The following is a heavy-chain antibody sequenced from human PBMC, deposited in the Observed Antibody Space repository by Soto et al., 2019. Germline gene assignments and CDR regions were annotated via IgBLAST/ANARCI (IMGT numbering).Heavy chain of an antibody. D-gene: IGHD5-12*01. J-gene: IGHJ5*02. CDR2: INPYNGNT. V-gene: IGHV1-18*04. CDR3: ATSYDSGFDP. CDR1: GSTFTSYG. Sequence: QLQLVQSGAEVKKPGASVKVSCKASGSTFTSYGISWIRQAPGQGLEWMGWINPYNGNTDYAQNLQGRVTMTTDTSTSTAYMELRSLTSDDTAVYYCATSYDSGFDPWGQGTLVSVSS.